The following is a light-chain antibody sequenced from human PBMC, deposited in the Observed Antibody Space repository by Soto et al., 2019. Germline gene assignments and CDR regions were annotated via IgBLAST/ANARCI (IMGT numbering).Light chain of an antibody. CDR2: EVS. V-gene: IGLV2-8*01. CDR1: SSDVGGYNY. J-gene: IGLJ2*01. Sequence: QSVLTQPPSASGSPGQSVTISCTGTSSDVGGYNYVSWYQQHPGKAPKLMISEVSKRPSGVPDRFSGSKSGNTASLTVSGLQAKDEADYYCSSFAGNNNLVFGGGTKVTVL. CDR3: SSFAGNNNLV.